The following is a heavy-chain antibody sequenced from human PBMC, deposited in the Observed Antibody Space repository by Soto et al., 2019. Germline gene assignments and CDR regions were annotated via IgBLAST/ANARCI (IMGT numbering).Heavy chain of an antibody. CDR2: IIPIFGTA. V-gene: IGHV1-69*12. D-gene: IGHD2-21*01. CDR3: AREYRRGDCYNPNWFDP. J-gene: IGHJ5*02. Sequence: QVQLVQSGAEVKKPGSSVKVSCKASGGTFSSYAISWVRQAPGQGLEWMGGIIPIFGTANYAQKFQGRVTITADEPTSTAYMELSSLRSEGTAVYYCAREYRRGDCYNPNWFDPWGQGTLVTVSS. CDR1: GGTFSSYA.